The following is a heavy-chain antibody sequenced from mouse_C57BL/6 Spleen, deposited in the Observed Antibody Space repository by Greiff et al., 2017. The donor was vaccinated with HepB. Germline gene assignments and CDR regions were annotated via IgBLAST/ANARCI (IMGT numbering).Heavy chain of an antibody. V-gene: IGHV1-26*01. CDR1: GYTFTDYY. D-gene: IGHD1-1*01. J-gene: IGHJ2*01. CDR2: INPNNGGT. Sequence: EVQLQQSGPELVKPGASVKISCKASGYTFTDYYMNWVKQSHGKSLEWIGDINPNNGGTSYNQKFKGKATLTVDKSSSTAYMELRSLTSEDSAVYYCARTAYYYGSHYFDYWGQGTTLTVSS. CDR3: ARTAYYYGSHYFDY.